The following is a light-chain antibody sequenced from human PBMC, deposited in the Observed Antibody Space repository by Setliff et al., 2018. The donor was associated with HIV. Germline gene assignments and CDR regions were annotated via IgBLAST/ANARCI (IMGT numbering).Light chain of an antibody. V-gene: IGLV2-11*01. CDR3: CSYAGSDTDV. CDR2: DVN. CDR1: TSDVGDYNY. J-gene: IGLJ1*01. Sequence: QSALTQPRSVSGSPGQSVTISCTGTTSDVGDYNYVFWYQHHPGKAPKLMIYDVNKRPSGVPGRFSASKFGNTASLIISGLQAEDEADYYCCSYAGSDTDVFGTGTKVTVL.